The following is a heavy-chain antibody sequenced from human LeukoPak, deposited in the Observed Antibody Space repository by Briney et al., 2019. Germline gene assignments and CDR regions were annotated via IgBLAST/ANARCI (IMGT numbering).Heavy chain of an antibody. Sequence: SKTLSLTCAVYGGSFSGYYWSWIRQPPGKGLECIGKINHSRSTNYNPSLKSRVTISVDTSKNQFSLKLSSVTAADTAVYYCAREAGATTTYYFDYWGQGTLVTVSS. D-gene: IGHD1-26*01. CDR3: AREAGATTTYYFDY. V-gene: IGHV4-34*01. J-gene: IGHJ4*02. CDR1: GGSFSGYY. CDR2: INHSRST.